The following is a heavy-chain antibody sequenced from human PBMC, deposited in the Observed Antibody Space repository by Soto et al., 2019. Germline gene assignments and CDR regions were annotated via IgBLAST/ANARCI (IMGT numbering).Heavy chain of an antibody. CDR3: ARTRGVLFTGEIDY. V-gene: IGHV6-1*01. D-gene: IGHD1-1*01. CDR2: TYYRSKWYN. J-gene: IGHJ4*02. CDR1: GDSVSKKNAA. Sequence: SQTLSLTCAISGDSVSKKNAAWHWIRQSPSRGLEWLGRTYYRSKWYNEYADSVQSRITITPETSKNQFSLQLSSVTLDDTAVYYCARTRGVLFTGEIDYWGPGNLVTVSS.